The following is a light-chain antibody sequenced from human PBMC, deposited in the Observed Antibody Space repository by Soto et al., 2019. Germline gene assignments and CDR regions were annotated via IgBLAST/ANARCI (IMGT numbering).Light chain of an antibody. V-gene: IGKV3-20*01. CDR2: GAS. CDR1: QSVSSSY. Sequence: EIVLTQSPGTLSLSPGERATLSRRASQSVSSSYLAWYQQKPGQAPRLLIYGASSRATGIPDRFSGSGSGTDFTLTISRLEAEDFAVYYCQQYNDWPSWTFGQGTKVDIK. J-gene: IGKJ1*01. CDR3: QQYNDWPSWT.